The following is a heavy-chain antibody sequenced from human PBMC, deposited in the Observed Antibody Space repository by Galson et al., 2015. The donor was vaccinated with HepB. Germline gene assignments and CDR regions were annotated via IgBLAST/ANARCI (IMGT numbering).Heavy chain of an antibody. D-gene: IGHD1-26*01. J-gene: IGHJ5*02. V-gene: IGHV3-23*01. CDR1: GFSFRNHV. CDR3: AKESVSGTYVPTYADS. CDR2: LSGSGAVT. Sequence: SLRLSCAASGFSFRNHVMTWVRQAPGKGLDWVASLSGSGAVTYYAGSVKGRFTISRDNFNNRIFLQMKRLRVEDTALYYCAKESVSGTYVPTYADSWGQGTLVTVSS.